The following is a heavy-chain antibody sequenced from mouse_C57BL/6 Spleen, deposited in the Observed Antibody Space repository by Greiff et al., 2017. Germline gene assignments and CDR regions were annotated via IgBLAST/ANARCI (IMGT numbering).Heavy chain of an antibody. CDR3: ARDRVNYAMDY. Sequence: EVQLVESEGGLVQPGSSMKLSCTASGFTFSDYYMAWVRQVPEKGLEWVANINYDGSSTYYLDSLKSRFIISRDNAKNILYLQMSSLKSEDTATYYCARDRVNYAMDYWGQGTSVTVSS. CDR1: GFTFSDYY. V-gene: IGHV5-16*01. CDR2: INYDGSST. J-gene: IGHJ4*01. D-gene: IGHD2-1*01.